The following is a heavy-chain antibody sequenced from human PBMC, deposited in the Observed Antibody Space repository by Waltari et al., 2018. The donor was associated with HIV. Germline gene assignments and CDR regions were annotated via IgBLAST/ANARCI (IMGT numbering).Heavy chain of an antibody. CDR3: ARDSGSPVITSYYYSYGMDV. V-gene: IGHV3-7*01. D-gene: IGHD3-16*02. J-gene: IGHJ6*02. CDR2: INQDGREN. Sequence: VRQAPGKGLEWVANINQDGRENYYVDSLKGRFTISRDNAKDSLYLQMNSLRAEDTAVYYCARDSGSPVITSYYYSYGMDVWGQGTTVTVSS.